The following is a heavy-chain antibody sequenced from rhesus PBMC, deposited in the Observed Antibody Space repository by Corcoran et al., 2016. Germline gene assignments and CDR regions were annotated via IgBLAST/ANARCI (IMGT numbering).Heavy chain of an antibody. D-gene: IGHD5-24*01. Sequence: QVQLQESGPGLLKPSDTLSLTCAVSGGSISGGYGWGWIRPPPGKGREWIGRSYSRNENTDYNQSRKTRVTISKVASKNQFSLKVSAVTAADTAVYYCARVRFDSGYRCDYWGQGVLVTVSS. V-gene: IGHV4-76*01. CDR2: SYSRNENT. CDR3: ARVRFDSGYRCDY. CDR1: GGSISGGYG. J-gene: IGHJ4*01.